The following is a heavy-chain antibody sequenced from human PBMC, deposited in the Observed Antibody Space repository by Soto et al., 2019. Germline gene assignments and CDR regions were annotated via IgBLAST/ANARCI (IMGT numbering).Heavy chain of an antibody. J-gene: IGHJ4*02. CDR2: IWYDGSNK. CDR3: CSSRSGYYFNY. V-gene: IGHV3-33*01. Sequence: QVQLVESGGGVVQPGRSLRLSCAASGFTFSSYGMHWVRRAPGKGLQWAAVIWYDGSNKHYADSVKGRFTISRDNSKNTLCLQRNSLRAEDRGVYFCCSSRSGYYFNYWGQGTLVTVSS. D-gene: IGHD6-6*01. CDR1: GFTFSSYG.